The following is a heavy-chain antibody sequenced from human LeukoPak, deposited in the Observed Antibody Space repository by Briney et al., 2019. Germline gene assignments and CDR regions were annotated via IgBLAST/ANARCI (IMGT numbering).Heavy chain of an antibody. CDR1: GFTFSSYW. V-gene: IGHV3-7*01. CDR3: ARRQYDFWSGYYKPSVPNWFDP. J-gene: IGHJ5*02. CDR2: IKQDGSEK. Sequence: GGSLRLSCAASGFTFSSYWMSWVRQAPGKGLEWVAHIKQDGSEKYYVDSVKGRFTISRDNAKNSLYLQMNSLRAEDTAVYYCARRQYDFWSGYYKPSVPNWFDPWGQGTLVTVSS. D-gene: IGHD3-3*01.